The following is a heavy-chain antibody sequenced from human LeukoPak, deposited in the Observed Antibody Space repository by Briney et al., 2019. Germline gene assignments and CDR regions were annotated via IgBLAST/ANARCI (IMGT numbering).Heavy chain of an antibody. Sequence: TSETLSLTCAVSGYSISSGYYWGWIRQPPGRGLEWIGSIYHSGSTYYNPSLKSRVTISVDTSKNQFSLKLSSVTAADTAVYYCARRSVAAAANYYYYYMDVWGKGTTVTVSS. D-gene: IGHD6-13*01. CDR1: GYSISSGYY. V-gene: IGHV4-38-2*01. J-gene: IGHJ6*03. CDR2: IYHSGST. CDR3: ARRSVAAAANYYYYYMDV.